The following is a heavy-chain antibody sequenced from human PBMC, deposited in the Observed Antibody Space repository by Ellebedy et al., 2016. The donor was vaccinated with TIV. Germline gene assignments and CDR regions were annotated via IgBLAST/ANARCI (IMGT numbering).Heavy chain of an antibody. CDR2: IIPILGIT. CDR1: GGTFSNHA. J-gene: IGHJ4*02. D-gene: IGHD1-26*01. Sequence: AASVKVSCKASGGTFSNHATNWLRQAPGQGLEWMGRIIPILGITDYAQNFQGRVTFTADKSTRTAYMELSSLRSEDSAVYYCARWAGTSGCFQGPYDDWGQGTLVAVSS. CDR3: ARWAGTSGCFQGPYDD. V-gene: IGHV1-69*04.